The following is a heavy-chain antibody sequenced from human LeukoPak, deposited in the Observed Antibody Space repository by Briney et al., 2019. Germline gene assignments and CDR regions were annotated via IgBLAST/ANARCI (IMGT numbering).Heavy chain of an antibody. CDR1: GFTVSSNY. Sequence: GGSLRLSCATSGFTVSSNYMSWVRQAPGKGLEWVSVIYSGGTTYYADSVKGRFTISRDNSKNTLHLQMNSLRAEDTAVYYCARDQYSYAHAAHWGQGTLVTVSS. CDR3: ARDQYSYAHAAH. V-gene: IGHV3-66*01. D-gene: IGHD5-18*01. CDR2: IYSGGTT. J-gene: IGHJ4*02.